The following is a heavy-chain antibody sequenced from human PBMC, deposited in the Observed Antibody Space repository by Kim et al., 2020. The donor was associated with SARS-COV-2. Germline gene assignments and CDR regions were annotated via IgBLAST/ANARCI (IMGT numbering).Heavy chain of an antibody. CDR3: AKGASDYDFWSGYSPDY. V-gene: IGHV3-23*01. CDR1: GFTFSSYA. D-gene: IGHD3-3*01. Sequence: GGSLRLSCAASGFTFSSYAMSWVRQAPGKGLEWVSAISGSGGSTYYADSVKGRFTISRDNSKNTLYLQMNSLRAEDTAVYYCAKGASDYDFWSGYSPDYWGQGTLVAVSS. CDR2: ISGSGGST. J-gene: IGHJ4*02.